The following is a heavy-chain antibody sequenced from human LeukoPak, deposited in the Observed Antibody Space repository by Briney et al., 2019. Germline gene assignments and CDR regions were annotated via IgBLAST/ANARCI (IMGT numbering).Heavy chain of an antibody. V-gene: IGHV1-2*04. Sequence: ASVKVSCKAPGYTFTGYYMHWVRQAPGQGLEWMGWINPNSGGTNYAQKFQGWVTMTRDTSISTAYMELSRLRSDDTAVYYCARSSRYDSSGYYYRSPPYYYYGMDVWGQGTTVTVSS. CDR3: ARSSRYDSSGYYYRSPPYYYYGMDV. CDR1: GYTFTGYY. CDR2: INPNSGGT. D-gene: IGHD3-22*01. J-gene: IGHJ6*02.